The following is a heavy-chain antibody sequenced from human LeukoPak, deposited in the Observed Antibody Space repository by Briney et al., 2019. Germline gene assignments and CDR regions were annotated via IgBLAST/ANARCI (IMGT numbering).Heavy chain of an antibody. J-gene: IGHJ4*02. CDR1: GFSLSTSGVG. D-gene: IGHD3-9*01. Sequence: SGPTLVNPTQTLTLTCTFTGFSLSTSGVGVGWIRQPPGKALEWLALIYWDDDKRYSPSLKSRLTITKDTSKNQVVLTMTNMAPVDTATYYCAHLGIAYYDILTGYSRAGGAFDYWGKGTLVTVSS. V-gene: IGHV2-5*02. CDR3: AHLGIAYYDILTGYSRAGGAFDY. CDR2: IYWDDDK.